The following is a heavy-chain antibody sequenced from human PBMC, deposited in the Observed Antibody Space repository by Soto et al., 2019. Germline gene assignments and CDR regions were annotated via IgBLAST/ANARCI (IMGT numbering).Heavy chain of an antibody. Sequence: PSETLSLTCAVYGGSFSGYYWSWIRQPPGKGLEWIGEINHSGSTNYNPPLKSRVTISVDTSKNQFSLKLSSVTAADTAVYYCAREGIVVVYGMDVWGQGTTVTVSS. D-gene: IGHD2-2*01. V-gene: IGHV4-34*01. J-gene: IGHJ6*02. CDR2: INHSGST. CDR3: AREGIVVVYGMDV. CDR1: GGSFSGYY.